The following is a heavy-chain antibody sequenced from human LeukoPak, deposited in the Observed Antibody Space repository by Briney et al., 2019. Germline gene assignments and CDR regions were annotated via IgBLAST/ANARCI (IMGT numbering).Heavy chain of an antibody. D-gene: IGHD3-22*01. CDR3: ARIYDSSGWAFDAFDI. CDR1: GGTFSSYA. V-gene: IGHV1-69*05. Sequence: SVKVSCKASGGTFSSYAISWVRQAPGQGLEWMGGIIPIFGTANYAQKFQGRVTITTDESTSTAYMELSSLRSEDTAVYYCARIYDSSGWAFDAFDIWGQGTMVTVSS. CDR2: IIPIFGTA. J-gene: IGHJ3*02.